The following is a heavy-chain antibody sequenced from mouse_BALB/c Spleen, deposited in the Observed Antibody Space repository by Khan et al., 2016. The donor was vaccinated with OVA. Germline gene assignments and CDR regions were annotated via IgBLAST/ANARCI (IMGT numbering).Heavy chain of an antibody. CDR1: GYAFTNYL. CDR3: SRSGYGFGAY. Sequence: QVQLKQSGAELVRPGTSVKVSCKASGYAFTNYLIEWVKQRPGQGLEWIGVINPGSGGTNYNEKFKDKATLTAEESSSNAYMQLSSLKSDDAAVYFCSRSGYGFGAYWGPGTLVTVSA. D-gene: IGHD3-2*02. J-gene: IGHJ3*01. V-gene: IGHV1-54*01. CDR2: INPGSGGT.